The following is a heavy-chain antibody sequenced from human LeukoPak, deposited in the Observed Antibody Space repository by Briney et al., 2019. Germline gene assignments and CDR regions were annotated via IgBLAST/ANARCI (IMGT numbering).Heavy chain of an antibody. CDR2: INTYNGHT. D-gene: IGHD2-15*01. CDR1: GYTFTSYG. Sequence: ASVKVSCNTSGYTFTSYGISWVRQAPGQGLEYMGWINTYNGHTNYAQKLQGRVTMTTDTSTSTAYMELRSLRSDDTAVYYCARDYPTLRVVVVAATPFDYWGQGTLVTVSS. V-gene: IGHV1-18*01. CDR3: ARDYPTLRVVVVAATPFDY. J-gene: IGHJ4*02.